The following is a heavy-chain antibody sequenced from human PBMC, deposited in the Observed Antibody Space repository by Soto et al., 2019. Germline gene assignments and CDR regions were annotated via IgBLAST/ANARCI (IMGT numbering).Heavy chain of an antibody. CDR2: INAGNGNT. Sequence: ASVKVSCKASGYTFTSYAMHWVRQAPGQRLEWMGWINAGNGNTKYSQKFQGRVTITRDTFASTAYMELSSLRSEDTAVYYCARVTAAAGTGRFDPWGQGTLVTVSS. J-gene: IGHJ5*02. CDR3: ARVTAAAGTGRFDP. CDR1: GYTFTSYA. D-gene: IGHD6-13*01. V-gene: IGHV1-3*01.